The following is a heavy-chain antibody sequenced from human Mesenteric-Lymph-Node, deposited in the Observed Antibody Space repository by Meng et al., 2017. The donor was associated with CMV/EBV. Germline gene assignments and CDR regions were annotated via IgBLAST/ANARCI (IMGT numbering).Heavy chain of an antibody. CDR1: WFSLSTSGVS. V-gene: IGHV2-5*02. Sequence: FSWFSLSTSGVSVGWIRQPPGKALEWLALIYWDDDKRYSPSLKGRLTITKDTSKNQVVLTMTNMDPVDTASYYCARQWLGELAFDSWGQGALVTVSS. J-gene: IGHJ4*02. CDR3: ARQWLGELAFDS. CDR2: IYWDDDK. D-gene: IGHD3-10*01.